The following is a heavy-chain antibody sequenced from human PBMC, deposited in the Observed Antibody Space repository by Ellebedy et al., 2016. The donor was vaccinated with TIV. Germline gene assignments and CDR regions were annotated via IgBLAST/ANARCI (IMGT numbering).Heavy chain of an antibody. D-gene: IGHD2-2*01. V-gene: IGHV1-58*02. Sequence: AASVKVSCKASGFTFTSSAMQWVRQARGHRLEWIGWIVVGSGNPTYAQRIQKRVTITRDMSTSTAYMELSSLRSEDTAVYYCAAIGGYCSSTSCHQGVNYFDYWGQGTLVTVSS. CDR3: AAIGGYCSSTSCHQGVNYFDY. J-gene: IGHJ4*02. CDR2: IVVGSGNP. CDR1: GFTFTSSA.